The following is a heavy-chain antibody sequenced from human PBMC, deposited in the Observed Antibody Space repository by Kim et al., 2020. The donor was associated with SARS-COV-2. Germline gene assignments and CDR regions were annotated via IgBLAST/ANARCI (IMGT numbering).Heavy chain of an antibody. Sequence: ANYAQKCQGRVTITADESTSTAYMELSSLRSEDTAVYYCARGYSGYDGTYWGQGTLVTVSS. V-gene: IGHV1-69*01. J-gene: IGHJ4*02. CDR3: ARGYSGYDGTY. D-gene: IGHD5-12*01. CDR2: A.